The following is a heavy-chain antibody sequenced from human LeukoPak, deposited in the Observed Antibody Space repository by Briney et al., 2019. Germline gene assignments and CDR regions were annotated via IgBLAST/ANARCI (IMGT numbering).Heavy chain of an antibody. D-gene: IGHD6-19*01. V-gene: IGHV3-21*01. CDR2: ISSSSSYI. J-gene: IGHJ4*02. CDR1: RFTFSSYS. CDR3: AKGAYSSGWD. Sequence: GGSLRLSCVASRFTFSSYSMNWVRQAPGKGLEWVSSISSSSSYIYYADSVNGRFTISRDNAKNSLYLQMNGLRAEDTAVYYCAKGAYSSGWDWGQGTLVTVSS.